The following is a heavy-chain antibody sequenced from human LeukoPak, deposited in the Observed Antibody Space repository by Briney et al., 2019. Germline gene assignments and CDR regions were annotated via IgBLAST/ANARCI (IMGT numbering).Heavy chain of an antibody. CDR3: AREVDWGYCSGGSCYAFDI. J-gene: IGHJ3*02. CDR2: IKQDGSEK. Sequence: PGWSLRLSCAASGFTLSSHWMSWLRQAPGTGLEGLANIKQDGSEKYYVDSVKGRFTISRDNAKNSLYLQMNSLRAEDTAVYYCAREVDWGYCSGGSCYAFDIWGQGTMVTVSS. D-gene: IGHD2-15*01. V-gene: IGHV3-7*03. CDR1: GFTLSSHW.